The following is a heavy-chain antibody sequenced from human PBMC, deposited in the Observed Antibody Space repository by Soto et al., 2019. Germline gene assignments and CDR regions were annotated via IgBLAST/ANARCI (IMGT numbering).Heavy chain of an antibody. CDR3: VGGLDSSGPSGDYYYGMDV. CDR2: IIPIFGTA. Sequence: SVKVSCKXSGGTFSSYAISWVRQAPGQGLEWMGGIIPIFGTANYAQKFQGRVTITADESTSTAYMELSSLRSEDTAVYYCVGGLDSSGPSGDYYYGMDVWGQGTTVTVSS. CDR1: GGTFSSYA. J-gene: IGHJ6*02. V-gene: IGHV1-69*13. D-gene: IGHD6-19*01.